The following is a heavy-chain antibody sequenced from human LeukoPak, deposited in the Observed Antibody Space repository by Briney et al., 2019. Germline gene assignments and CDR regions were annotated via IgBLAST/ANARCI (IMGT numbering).Heavy chain of an antibody. CDR3: ARESPPTYDSSGYYYVSLRYFDY. V-gene: IGHV4-39*07. CDR1: GGSISSSSYY. Sequence: PSETLSLTCTVSGGSISSSSYYWGWIRQPPGKGLEWIGSIYHSGSTYYNPSLKSRVTISVDTSKNQFSLKLSSVTAADTAVYYCARESPPTYDSSGYYYVSLRYFDYWGQGTLVTVSS. CDR2: IYHSGST. J-gene: IGHJ4*02. D-gene: IGHD3-22*01.